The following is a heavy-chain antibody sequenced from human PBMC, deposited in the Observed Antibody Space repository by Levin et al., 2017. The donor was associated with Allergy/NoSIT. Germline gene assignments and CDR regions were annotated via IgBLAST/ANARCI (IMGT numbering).Heavy chain of an antibody. V-gene: IGHV3-23*01. D-gene: IGHD3-3*02. CDR1: GFTFSNYA. Sequence: PGGSLRLSCAASGFTFSNYAMSWVRQAPGKGLEWVALISNGGDRTSYADSVKGRFTVFRDNSKNLLYLEMNSLRAEDTATYYCAKDAFLEWFSTGGDCDFWGQGTLVTVSS. J-gene: IGHJ4*02. CDR3: AKDAFLEWFSTGGDCDF. CDR2: ISNGGDRT.